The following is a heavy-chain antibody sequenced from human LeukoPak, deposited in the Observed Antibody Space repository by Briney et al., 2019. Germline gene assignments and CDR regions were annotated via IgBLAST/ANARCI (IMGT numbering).Heavy chain of an antibody. V-gene: IGHV4-59*01. D-gene: IGHD5-18*01. Sequence: PSETLSLTCTVSGGSISSYYWNWIRQPPGKGLEWIGYIFYSGSTNYNPSLKSRVTISIDTSKNHFSLKLSSVTAADTAVYYCARMNGYSYGRRFDYWGQGTLVTVSS. CDR2: IFYSGST. J-gene: IGHJ4*02. CDR3: ARMNGYSYGRRFDY. CDR1: GGSISSYY.